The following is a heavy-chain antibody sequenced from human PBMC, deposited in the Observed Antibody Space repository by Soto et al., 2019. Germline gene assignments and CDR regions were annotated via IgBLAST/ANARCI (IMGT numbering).Heavy chain of an antibody. CDR3: ARDKITGLFDY. V-gene: IGHV4-34*01. CDR2: INHRGST. Sequence: SETLSLTCAVYGGSFSGYYWTWIRQPPGTGLERIGEINHRGSTNYNPSQKSRVNISIVTSKNLFSLKLISVTAADTAVYYCARDKITGLFDYWGQGTLVTVS. D-gene: IGHD2-8*02. J-gene: IGHJ4*02. CDR1: GGSFSGYY.